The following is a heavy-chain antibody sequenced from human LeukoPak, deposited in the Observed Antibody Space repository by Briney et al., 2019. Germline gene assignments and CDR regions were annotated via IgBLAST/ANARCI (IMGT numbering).Heavy chain of an antibody. Sequence: GASVKVSCKASGYTFTSYGISWVRQAPGQGLEWMGWISAYSGNTNYAQKLQGRVTMTTDTSTSTAYMELRSLRSDDTAVYYCARASGNNYYDSSGCDYWGQGTLVTVSS. CDR2: ISAYSGNT. J-gene: IGHJ4*02. CDR3: ARASGNNYYDSSGCDY. D-gene: IGHD3-22*01. V-gene: IGHV1-18*01. CDR1: GYTFTSYG.